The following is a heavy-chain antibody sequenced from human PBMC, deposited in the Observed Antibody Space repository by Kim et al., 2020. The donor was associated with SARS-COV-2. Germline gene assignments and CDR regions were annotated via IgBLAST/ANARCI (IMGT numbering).Heavy chain of an antibody. J-gene: IGHJ4*02. Sequence: GGSLRLSCAATGFTFSSYWMHWVRQAPGKGLVWVSRINSDGSSTTYADSVKGRFTVSRDNAKNTLYLQMHSLRAEDTAVYYCARVGPTGEGDYWGQGTLVTVSS. V-gene: IGHV3-74*01. CDR2: INSDGSST. CDR1: GFTFSSYW. CDR3: ARVGPTGEGDY. D-gene: IGHD7-27*01.